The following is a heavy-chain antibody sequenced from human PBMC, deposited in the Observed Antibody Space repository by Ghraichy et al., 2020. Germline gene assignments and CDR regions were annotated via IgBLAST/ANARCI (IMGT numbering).Heavy chain of an antibody. V-gene: IGHV3-21*01. CDR1: GFSLDTYS. D-gene: IGHD3-3*01. Sequence: GGSLRLSCAVSGFSLDTYSLNWVRQAPGKGLEWVSSIESGGSFTFYAESVKGRFTISRDNSKNSVYLQLNSLRAEDTAVYYCARGDQTLFGVVTVESFPHWGQGTLVTVSS. CDR3: ARGDQTLFGVVTVESFPH. J-gene: IGHJ1*01. CDR2: IESGGSFT.